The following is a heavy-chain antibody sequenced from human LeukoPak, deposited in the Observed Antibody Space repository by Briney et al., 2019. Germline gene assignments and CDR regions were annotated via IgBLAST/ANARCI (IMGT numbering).Heavy chain of an antibody. D-gene: IGHD1-26*01. CDR3: AKGEGGGSYHYFGY. Sequence: PGRSLRLSCAASGFSFSSYGMHWVRQAPGKGLEWVAVISYDGSNKYYVDSVKGRFTISRDNSKNTLYLEMNSVRAEDTAVYYCAKGEGGGSYHYFGYWGQGTLVTVSS. CDR2: ISYDGSNK. CDR1: GFSFSSYG. V-gene: IGHV3-30*18. J-gene: IGHJ4*02.